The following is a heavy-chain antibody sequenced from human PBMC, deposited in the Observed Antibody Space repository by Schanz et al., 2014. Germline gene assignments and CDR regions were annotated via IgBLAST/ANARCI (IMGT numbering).Heavy chain of an antibody. D-gene: IGHD2-2*01. CDR3: AKDSTHIDIVLVPTAIDY. CDR2: IGYLGDT. J-gene: IGHJ4*02. V-gene: IGHV3-13*01. CDR1: GFTLSNSD. Sequence: EVRLVESGGGLVQPGGSLRLSCAASGFTLSNSDMHWVRQGTGKGLEWVSTIGYLGDTYYPDSVKGRFTISRDNSKNTLYLHMNTLRSEDTAVYYCAKDSTHIDIVLVPTAIDYWGQGTLVTVSS.